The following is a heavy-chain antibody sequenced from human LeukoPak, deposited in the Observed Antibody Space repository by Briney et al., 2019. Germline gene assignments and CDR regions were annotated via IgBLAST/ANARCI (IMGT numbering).Heavy chain of an antibody. CDR1: GYTFTSYG. D-gene: IGHD3-3*01. CDR3: ASGTAPYDFWSALGY. Sequence: GASVKVSCKASGYTFTSYGISWVRQAPGQGLEWMGGIIPIFGTANYAQKFQGRVTITADESTSTAYMELSSLRSEDTAVYYCASGTAPYDFWSALGYWGQGTLVTVSS. V-gene: IGHV1-69*13. J-gene: IGHJ4*02. CDR2: IIPIFGTA.